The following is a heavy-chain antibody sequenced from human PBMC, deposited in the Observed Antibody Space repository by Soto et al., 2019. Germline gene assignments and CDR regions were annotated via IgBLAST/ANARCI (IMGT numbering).Heavy chain of an antibody. J-gene: IGHJ3*02. Sequence: GGSLRLSCAASGFAFSSYGMSWVRQAPGKGLEWVSGISGSGANTYYAASVKGRFTISRDNSEHTLFLQMNSLRDKDTAVYLCAKVSSSGWYDAFDIWGQGTLVTVSS. CDR1: GFAFSSYG. CDR3: AKVSSSGWYDAFDI. V-gene: IGHV3-23*01. CDR2: ISGSGANT. D-gene: IGHD6-13*01.